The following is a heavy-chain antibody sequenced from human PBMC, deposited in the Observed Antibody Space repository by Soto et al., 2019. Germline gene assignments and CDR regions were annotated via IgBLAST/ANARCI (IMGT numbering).Heavy chain of an antibody. CDR1: CGSISSSNW. Sequence: SETLSLTCAVSCGSISSSNWWSWVRQPPGKGLEWIGEIYHSGSTNYNPSLKSRVTISVDKSKNQFSLKLSSVTAADTAVYYCASHSIAAAGTQRYFDLWGRGTLVTVSS. J-gene: IGHJ2*01. CDR2: IYHSGST. CDR3: ASHSIAAAGTQRYFDL. D-gene: IGHD6-13*01. V-gene: IGHV4-4*02.